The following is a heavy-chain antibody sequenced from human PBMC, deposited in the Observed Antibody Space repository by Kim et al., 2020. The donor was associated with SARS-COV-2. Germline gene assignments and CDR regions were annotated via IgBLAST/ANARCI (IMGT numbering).Heavy chain of an antibody. D-gene: IGHD3-22*01. CDR1: GGSISNYY. CDR3: TRQGSGYYSLPEKYYGMDV. Sequence: SETLSLTCTVSGGSISNYYWTWIRQSPGKGLEWIGYIYYSGSTKYNPSLKSRVTMSVDTSKNQLSLKLTSVTAADTATYYCTRQGSGYYSLPEKYYGMDVWGQGTTVTV. V-gene: IGHV4-59*08. CDR2: IYYSGST. J-gene: IGHJ6*02.